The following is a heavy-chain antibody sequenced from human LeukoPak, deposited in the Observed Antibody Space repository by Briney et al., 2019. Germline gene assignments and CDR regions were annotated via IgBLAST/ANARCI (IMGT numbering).Heavy chain of an antibody. V-gene: IGHV4-59*01. Sequence: SETLSLTCTVSGGSISSYYWSWLRQPPGKGREGIGYTYYSGRSNYKPSHKRGVTISVDTSNTQFSLKLSSVPAADTAVYYCARALYYDILTGTYWYFDLWGRGTLVTVSS. CDR1: GGSISSYY. CDR3: ARALYYDILTGTYWYFDL. J-gene: IGHJ2*01. D-gene: IGHD3-9*01. CDR2: TYYSGRS.